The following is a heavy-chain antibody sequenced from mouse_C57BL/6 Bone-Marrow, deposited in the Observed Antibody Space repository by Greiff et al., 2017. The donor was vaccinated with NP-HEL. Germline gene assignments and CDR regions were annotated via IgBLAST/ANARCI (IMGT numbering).Heavy chain of an antibody. V-gene: IGHV10-1*01. J-gene: IGHJ1*03. CDR2: IRSKSNNYAT. Sequence: EVQVVESGGGLVQPKGSLKLSCAASGFSFNTYAMNWVRQAPGKGLEWVARIRSKSNNYATYYADSVKDRFTISRDDSESMLYLQMNNLKTEDTAMYYCVRRITTVVDWYFDVWGTGTTVTVSS. D-gene: IGHD1-1*01. CDR3: VRRITTVVDWYFDV. CDR1: GFSFNTYA.